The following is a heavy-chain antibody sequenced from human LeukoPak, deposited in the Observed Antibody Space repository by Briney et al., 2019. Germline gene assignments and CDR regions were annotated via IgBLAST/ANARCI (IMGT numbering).Heavy chain of an antibody. CDR1: GGSISSGGYY. J-gene: IGHJ3*02. CDR3: ARDRSYYYDSSGYPGAFDI. CDR2: IYYSGST. D-gene: IGHD3-22*01. Sequence: PSETLSLTCTVSGGSISSGGYYWSWIRQHPGKGLEWIGYIYYSGSTYYNPSLKSRVTISVGTSKNQFSLKLSSVTAADTAVYYCARDRSYYYDSSGYPGAFDIWGQGTMVTVSS. V-gene: IGHV4-31*03.